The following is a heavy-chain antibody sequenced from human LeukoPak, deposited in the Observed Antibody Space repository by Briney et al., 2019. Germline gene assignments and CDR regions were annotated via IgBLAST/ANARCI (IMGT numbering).Heavy chain of an antibody. V-gene: IGHV1-69*01. CDR1: RGTFSSYA. D-gene: IGHD3-22*01. Sequence: SVKVSCKACRGTFSSYAISWVRQAPGQGREWMGGIIPIFGTANYAQKFKGRVTITADDSTSTAYMELSSLRSEDTAVYYCARGTSGYYDSSGYLDWGQGTLATVSS. CDR3: ARGTSGYYDSSGYLD. CDR2: IIPIFGTA. J-gene: IGHJ4*02.